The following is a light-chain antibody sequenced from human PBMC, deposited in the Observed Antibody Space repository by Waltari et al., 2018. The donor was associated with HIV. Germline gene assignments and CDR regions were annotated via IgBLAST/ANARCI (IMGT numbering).Light chain of an antibody. CDR3: ALYMGSGIWM. Sequence: QTVVTQEPSFSVSPGGTVTLTCALSSGSVSPSYFPTWFQQTPGQAPRTLIYSSNTRSSGVPDRFSGSILGNKAALTITGAQADDESHYYCALYMGSGIWMFGGGTKVTLL. CDR2: SSN. J-gene: IGLJ3*02. CDR1: SGSVSPSYF. V-gene: IGLV8-61*01.